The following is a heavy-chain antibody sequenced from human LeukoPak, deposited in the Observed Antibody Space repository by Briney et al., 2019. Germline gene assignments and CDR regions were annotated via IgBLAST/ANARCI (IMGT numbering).Heavy chain of an antibody. J-gene: IGHJ5*02. CDR2: ISPKSDFI. CDR3: ARADCSSSTCYLRRSWFDP. Sequence: GGSLKLSCAGSGFSFNYYDMNWVRQAPGKGLEWVSSISPKSDFIYYSDSMRGRFTISRDNAENSLYLQMNSLRAEDTAVYYCARADCSSSTCYLRRSWFDPWGQGTLVTVSS. D-gene: IGHD2-2*01. V-gene: IGHV3-21*01. CDR1: GFSFNYYD.